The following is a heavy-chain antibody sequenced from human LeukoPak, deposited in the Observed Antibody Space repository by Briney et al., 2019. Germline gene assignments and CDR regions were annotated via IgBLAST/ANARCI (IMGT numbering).Heavy chain of an antibody. V-gene: IGHV3-7*01. CDR2: IKEEGSDK. CDR1: GFTFSSYW. D-gene: IGHD6-13*01. Sequence: PGGSLRLSCAASGFTFSSYWMSWVREAPGKGLEWVANIKEEGSDKYYVDSVKGRFTISRDNAKNSLYLQMNSLRAEDTAVYYCARVDSSSWFFQHWGQGTLVTVSS. J-gene: IGHJ1*01. CDR3: ARVDSSSWFFQH.